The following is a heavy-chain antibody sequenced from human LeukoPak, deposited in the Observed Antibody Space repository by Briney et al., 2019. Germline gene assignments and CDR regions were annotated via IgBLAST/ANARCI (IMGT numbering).Heavy chain of an antibody. CDR3: ARTGYSGYDCIDY. CDR2: ISGSSSYI. J-gene: IGHJ4*02. D-gene: IGHD5-12*01. V-gene: IGHV3-21*01. CDR1: GFTFSSYS. Sequence: GGSLRLSCAASGFTFSSYSMNWVRQAPGKGLEWVSSISGSSSYIYYADSVKGRFTISRDNAKNSLYLQMNSLRAEDTAVYYCARTGYSGYDCIDYWGQGTLVTVSS.